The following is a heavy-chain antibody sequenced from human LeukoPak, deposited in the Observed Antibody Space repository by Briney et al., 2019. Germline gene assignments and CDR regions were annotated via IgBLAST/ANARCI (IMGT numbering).Heavy chain of an antibody. D-gene: IGHD6-6*01. Sequence: ASETLSLTCTVSGGSISSGDYYWSWIRQPPGKGLEWIGYIYYSRSTYYNPSLRSRVTISVDTSKNQFSLKLSSVTAADTAVYYCARGARQLAWRPFDYWGQGTLVTVSS. CDR1: GGSISSGDYY. J-gene: IGHJ4*02. CDR3: ARGARQLAWRPFDY. CDR2: IYYSRST. V-gene: IGHV4-30-4*08.